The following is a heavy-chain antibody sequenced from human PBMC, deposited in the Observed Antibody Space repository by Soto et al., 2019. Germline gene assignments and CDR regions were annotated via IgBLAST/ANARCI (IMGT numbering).Heavy chain of an antibody. V-gene: IGHV3-21*02. CDR2: ITSISTYI. Sequence: EVQLVESGGGLIKPGGSLRLSCAASGFTFSSYTMNWVRQAPGKGLEWVSSITSISTYIYYADSVKGRFTISRDNAKNTLSLQMNSQRADDTAVYYCARDLGYSSGWNQYYYSGMDVWGQGTTVTVSS. D-gene: IGHD6-25*01. CDR1: GFTFSSYT. CDR3: ARDLGYSSGWNQYYYSGMDV. J-gene: IGHJ6*02.